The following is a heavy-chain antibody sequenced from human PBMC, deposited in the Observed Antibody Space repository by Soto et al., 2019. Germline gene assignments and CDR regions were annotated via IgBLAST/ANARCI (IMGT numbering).Heavy chain of an antibody. CDR1: GFTFSNAW. V-gene: IGHV3-15*01. D-gene: IGHD6-19*01. CDR2: IKSKTDGGTT. J-gene: IGHJ4*02. Sequence: GGSLRLSCAASGFTFSNAWMSWVRQAPGKGLEWVGRIKSKTDGGTTDYAAPVKGRFTISRDDSKNTLYLQMNSLKTEDTAVYYCTTVRQGIAVAPKYYFDYWGQGTLVTVS. CDR3: TTVRQGIAVAPKYYFDY.